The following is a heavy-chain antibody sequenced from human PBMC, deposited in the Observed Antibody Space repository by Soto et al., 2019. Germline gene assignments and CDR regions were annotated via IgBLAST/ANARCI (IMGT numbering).Heavy chain of an antibody. V-gene: IGHV4-31*03. Sequence: SATLPLTSTVSGGSIRSGGYYWSWIRQHPGKGLEWIGSIYYSGSTYYNPSLKSRVTISVDTSKNQFSLKLSSVTAADTAVYYCARGVLHWGQGTLVTAPQ. CDR2: IYYSGST. CDR1: GGSIRSGGYY. J-gene: IGHJ4*02. D-gene: IGHD3-16*01. CDR3: ARGVLH.